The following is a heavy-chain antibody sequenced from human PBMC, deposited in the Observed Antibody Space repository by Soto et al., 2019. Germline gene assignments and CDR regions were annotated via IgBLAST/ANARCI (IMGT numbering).Heavy chain of an antibody. D-gene: IGHD1-26*01. CDR3: AREVGATDY. J-gene: IGHJ4*02. V-gene: IGHV1-46*01. CDR2: INPTDGDT. Sequence: QVQLVQSGAEVKKPGASVKLSCKAFRFMFTDCYMHWVRQAPGQGLEWMGVINPTDGDTAYAQRLQGRVTMTRDTSTSTVYMELSSLTSEDTALYYCAREVGATDYWGQGTPVTVSS. CDR1: RFMFTDCY.